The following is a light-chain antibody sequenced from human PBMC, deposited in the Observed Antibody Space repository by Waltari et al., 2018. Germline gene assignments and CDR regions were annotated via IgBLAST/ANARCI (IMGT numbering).Light chain of an antibody. CDR3: SSYTLTNPVV. CDR1: SNDIGANAY. J-gene: IGLJ2*01. CDR2: DVS. Sequence: QSVVTQPASVSGSPGQSLSLSCTGTSNDIGANAYVSWYQQHPGRAPQLVIYDVSVRPSGVSIRFSGSKSGNTASLTISGLQAEDEALYYCSSYTLTNPVVFGGGTKLTVL. V-gene: IGLV2-14*03.